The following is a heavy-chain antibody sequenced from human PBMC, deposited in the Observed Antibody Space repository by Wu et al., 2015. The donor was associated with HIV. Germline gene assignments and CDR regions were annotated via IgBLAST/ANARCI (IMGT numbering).Heavy chain of an antibody. CDR2: INPSGGST. J-gene: IGHJ4*02. CDR3: ARDPDPMYSSGWYTGFGY. V-gene: IGHV1-46*01. CDR1: GYTFTSYY. D-gene: IGHD6-19*01. Sequence: QVQLVQSGAEVKKPGASVKVSCKASGYTFTSYYMHWVRQAPGQGLEWMGIINPSGGSTSYAQKFQGRVTMTRDTSTSTVYMELSSLRSEDTAVYYCARDPDPMYSSGWYTGFGYWGQGTLVTVSS.